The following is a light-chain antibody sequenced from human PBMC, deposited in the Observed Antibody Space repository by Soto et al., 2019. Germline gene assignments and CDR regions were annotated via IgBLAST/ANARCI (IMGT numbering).Light chain of an antibody. J-gene: IGKJ1*01. CDR3: QQRGQWPPT. Sequence: EIVLTQSPDTLSLSPGERATVSCRASQIVSTTYFAWYQHKPGQAPRLLIYGASSRATGIPPRFSGTGSGTDFTLTLSSLEPEDFAVYFCQQRGQWPPTFGQGTKVDIK. CDR1: QIVSTTY. CDR2: GAS. V-gene: IGKV3D-20*02.